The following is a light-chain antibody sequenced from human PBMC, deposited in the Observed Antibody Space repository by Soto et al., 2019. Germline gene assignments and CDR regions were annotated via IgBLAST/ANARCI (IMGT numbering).Light chain of an antibody. CDR1: SSDVGGYNY. J-gene: IGLJ2*01. CDR2: DVS. Sequence: QSALTQPASVSGSPGQSITISCTGTSSDVGGYNYVSWYQQHPGKAPKLMVYDVSNRPSGVSNRFSGSKSGNTASLTISGLQAEDEADYYCSSYTINSTPVVFGGGTKLTVL. V-gene: IGLV2-14*01. CDR3: SSYTINSTPVV.